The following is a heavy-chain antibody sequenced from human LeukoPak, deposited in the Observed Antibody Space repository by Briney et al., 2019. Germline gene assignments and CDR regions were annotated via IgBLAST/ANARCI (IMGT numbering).Heavy chain of an antibody. CDR1: GSSIRSGSYY. CDR2: IYTSGST. CDR3: ARRIAAAPMSWFDP. D-gene: IGHD6-13*01. J-gene: IGHJ5*02. V-gene: IGHV4-61*02. Sequence: SQTLSLTCTVSGSSIRSGSYYWSWIRQPAGKGLEWIGRIYTSGSTNYNPSLKSRVTISVDTSKNQFSLKLSSVTAADTAVYYCARRIAAAPMSWFDPWGQGTLVTVSS.